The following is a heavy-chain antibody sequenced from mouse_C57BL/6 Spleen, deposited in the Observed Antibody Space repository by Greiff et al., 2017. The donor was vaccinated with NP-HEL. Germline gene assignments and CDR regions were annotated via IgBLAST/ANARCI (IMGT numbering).Heavy chain of an antibody. CDR3: ARRGYYGSYWYFDV. J-gene: IGHJ1*03. V-gene: IGHV1-42*01. Sequence: VQLQQSGPELVKPGASVKISCKASGYSFTGYYMNWVKQSPEKSLEWIGEINPSTGGTTYNQKFKAKATLTVDKSSSTAYMQLKSLTSEDSAVYYCARRGYYGSYWYFDVWGTGTTVTASS. CDR2: INPSTGGT. D-gene: IGHD1-1*01. CDR1: GYSFTGYY.